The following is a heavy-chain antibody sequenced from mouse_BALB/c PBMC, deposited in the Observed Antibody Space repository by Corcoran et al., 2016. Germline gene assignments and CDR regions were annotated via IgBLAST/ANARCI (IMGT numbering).Heavy chain of an antibody. CDR3: ARMYEYDYYYAMDY. J-gene: IGHJ4*01. D-gene: IGHD2-4*01. V-gene: IGHV1-18*01. Sequence: EVLLQQSGPELVKPGASVKIPCKASGYTFTDYNMDWVKQSHGKSLEWIGDINPNNGGTIYNQKFKGKATLTVDKSSSTAYMELRSLTSEDTAVYYCARMYEYDYYYAMDYWGQGTSVTVSS. CDR1: GYTFTDYN. CDR2: INPNNGGT.